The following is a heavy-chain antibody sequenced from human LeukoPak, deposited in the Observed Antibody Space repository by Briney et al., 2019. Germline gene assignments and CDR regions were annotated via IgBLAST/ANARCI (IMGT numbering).Heavy chain of an antibody. CDR3: ARGITNVLRYYNWFDP. V-gene: IGHV4-34*01. Sequence: SETLSLTCAVYGGSFSGYYWSWIRQPPGKGLEWIGEINHSGSTNYNPSLKSRVTMSVDTSKNQFSLKLSSVTAADTAVYYCARGITNVLRYYNWFDPWGQGTLVTVSS. D-gene: IGHD3-9*01. CDR2: INHSGST. CDR1: GGSFSGYY. J-gene: IGHJ5*02.